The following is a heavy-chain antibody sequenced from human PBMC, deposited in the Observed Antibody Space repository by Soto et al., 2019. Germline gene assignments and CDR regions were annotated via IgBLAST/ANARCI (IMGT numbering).Heavy chain of an antibody. CDR2: ILVDGRT. D-gene: IGHD2-8*02. CDR1: EFLSSSYY. J-gene: IGHJ3*02. CDR3: AKATATGGGAFDI. V-gene: IGHV3-23*01. Sequence: PGGAQNLSCAASEFLSSSYYMSLVRQAPGKGLEWVSTILVDGRTFYVDSVKGRFTISRDSSQNTVYLQMNSLTAGDTALYYCAKATATGGGAFDICGQGTMVTVS.